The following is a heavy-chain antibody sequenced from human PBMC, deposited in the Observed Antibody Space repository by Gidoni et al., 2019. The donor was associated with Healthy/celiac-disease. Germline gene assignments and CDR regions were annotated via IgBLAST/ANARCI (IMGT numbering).Heavy chain of an antibody. CDR2: INPSGGST. CDR1: GYTFTSYY. Sequence: QVQLVQSGAEVKKPGASVKVSCKASGYTFTSYYMHWVRQAPGQGLEWMGIINPSGGSTSYAKKFQGRVTMTRDTSTSTVYMELSSLRSEDTAVYYCARALEGVLGPHWGQGTLVTVSS. V-gene: IGHV1-46*01. D-gene: IGHD3-16*01. J-gene: IGHJ4*02. CDR3: ARALEGVLGPH.